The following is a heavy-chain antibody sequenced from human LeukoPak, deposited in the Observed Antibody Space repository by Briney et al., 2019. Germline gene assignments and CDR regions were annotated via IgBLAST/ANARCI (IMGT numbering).Heavy chain of an antibody. CDR1: GFTVSTNC. CDR3: ARVDTVMAYYFDL. CDR2: IYSGGTT. D-gene: IGHD5-18*01. V-gene: IGHV3-53*04. J-gene: IGHJ4*02. Sequence: GGSLRLSCAASGFTVSTNCMTWVRQAPGKGLEWVSTIYSGGTTYYADSVMGRFTISRHNSRNTLYLQMDSLRAEDTAVYYCARVDTVMAYYFDLWGQGTLVTVSS.